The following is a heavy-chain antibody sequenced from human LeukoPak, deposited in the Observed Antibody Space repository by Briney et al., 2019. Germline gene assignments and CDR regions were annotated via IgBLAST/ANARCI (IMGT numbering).Heavy chain of an antibody. V-gene: IGHV3-7*01. J-gene: IGHJ6*02. CDR2: MKQDGSEK. CDR3: ARNRGHQVPRGVDV. CDR1: GFTFSTYW. Sequence: GGSLRLSCAASGFTFSTYWMSWVRQAPGKGLEWVANMKQDGSEKYYVDSVKGRFTISRDNAKNSLYPQMNNLRAEDTAVYYCARNRGHQVPRGVDVWGQGTTVTVSS. D-gene: IGHD1-14*01.